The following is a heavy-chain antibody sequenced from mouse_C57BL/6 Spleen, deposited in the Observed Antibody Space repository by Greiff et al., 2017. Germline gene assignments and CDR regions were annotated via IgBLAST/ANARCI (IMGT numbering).Heavy chain of an antibody. CDR1: GYTFTSYW. V-gene: IGHV1-64*01. J-gene: IGHJ4*01. Sequence: QVQLQQPGAELVKPGASVKLSCKASGYTFTSYWMHWVKQRPGQGLEWIGMIHPNSGSTNYNEKFKSKATLTVDKSSSTASMQLSSLTSEVSAVYYCASHWKTYAIDYWGQGTSVTVSS. CDR2: IHPNSGST. CDR3: ASHWKTYAIDY. D-gene: IGHD4-1*01.